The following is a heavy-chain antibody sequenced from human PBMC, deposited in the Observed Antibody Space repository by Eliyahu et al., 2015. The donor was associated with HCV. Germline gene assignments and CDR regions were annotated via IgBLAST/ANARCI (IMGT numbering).Heavy chain of an antibody. Sequence: QVQLVQSGAEVKKPGASVKVSCKASGYTFTSYGISWVRQAPGQGLEWMGWISAYNGNTNYAQKLQGRVTMTTDTSTSTAYMELRSLRSDDTAVYYCARDKATAMVYYYYYGMDVWGQGTTVTVSS. D-gene: IGHD5-18*01. CDR3: ARDKATAMVYYYYYGMDV. CDR1: GYTFTSYG. V-gene: IGHV1-18*01. CDR2: ISAYNGNT. J-gene: IGHJ6*02.